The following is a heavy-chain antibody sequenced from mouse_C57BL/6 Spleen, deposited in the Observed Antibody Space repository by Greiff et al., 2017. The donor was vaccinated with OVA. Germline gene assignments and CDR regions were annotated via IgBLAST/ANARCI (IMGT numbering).Heavy chain of an antibody. CDR3: ARSYCNYAWFAY. CDR2: INPNNGGT. Sequence: EVQLQQSGPELVKPGASVKISCKASGYTFTDYYMNWVKQSHGKSLEWIGDINPNNGGTSYNQKFKGKATLTVDKSSSTAYMELRSLTSEDSAVYYCARSYCNYAWFAYWGQGTLVTVSA. CDR1: GYTFTDYY. V-gene: IGHV1-26*01. J-gene: IGHJ3*01. D-gene: IGHD2-1*01.